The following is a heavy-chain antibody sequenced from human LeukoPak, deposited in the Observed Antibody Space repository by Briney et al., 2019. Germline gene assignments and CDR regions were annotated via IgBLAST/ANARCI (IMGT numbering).Heavy chain of an antibody. CDR1: GYTFTSYD. V-gene: IGHV1-8*01. D-gene: IGHD3-3*01. J-gene: IGHJ3*02. CDR2: MNPNSGNT. CDR3: ARDKGLRMSGSCFDI. Sequence: ASVKVSCKASGYTFTSYDINWVRQATGQGLEWMGWMNPNSGNTGYAQKFQGRVTMTRDTSISTAYMELSRLRSDDTAVYYCARDKGLRMSGSCFDIWGQGTMVTVSS.